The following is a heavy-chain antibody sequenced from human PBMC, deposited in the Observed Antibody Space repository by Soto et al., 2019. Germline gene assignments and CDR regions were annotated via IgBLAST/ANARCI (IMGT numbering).Heavy chain of an antibody. CDR1: GFTFSNAW. D-gene: IGHD6-19*01. J-gene: IGHJ4*02. CDR3: TTAPRGPYTLSGYDLAVAGTTNY. Sequence: GSLRLSCAASGFTFSNAWMSWVRQAPGKGLEWVGRIKSKTDGGTTDYAAPVKGRFTISRDDSKNTLYLQMNSLKTEDTAVYYCTTAPRGPYTLSGYDLAVAGTTNYWGQGTLVTVSS. V-gene: IGHV3-15*01. CDR2: IKSKTDGGTT.